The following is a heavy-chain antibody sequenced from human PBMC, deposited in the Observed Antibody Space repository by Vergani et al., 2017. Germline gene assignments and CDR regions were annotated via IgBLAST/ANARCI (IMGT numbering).Heavy chain of an antibody. Sequence: EVQLVESGGGVVRPGGSLRLSCIGSGFAFGDFGMSWVRQAPGKGLEWVSGISASGAPTYYADSVKGRVTISRDNSKNTLYLQMNSLRVEDTAVYYCARAYGRYDWFDYWGQRTLVTVSS. V-gene: IGHV3-23*04. CDR1: GFAFGDFG. CDR2: ISASGAPT. J-gene: IGHJ4*01. D-gene: IGHD1-20*01. CDR3: ARAYGRYDWFDY.